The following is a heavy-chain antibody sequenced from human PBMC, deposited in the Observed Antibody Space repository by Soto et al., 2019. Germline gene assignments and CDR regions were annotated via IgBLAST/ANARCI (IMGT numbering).Heavy chain of an antibody. J-gene: IGHJ5*02. CDR1: GGSISSGGYS. CDR2: IYHSGST. CDR3: ARAPSNLYCSSTSCYRQYNWFDP. Sequence: SETLSLTCAVSGGSISSGGYSWSWIRQPPGKGLEWIGYIYHSGSTYYNPSLKSRVTISVDTSKNQFSLKLSSVTAADTAVYYCARAPSNLYCSSTSCYRQYNWFDPWGQGTLVTVSS. V-gene: IGHV4-30-2*01. D-gene: IGHD2-2*01.